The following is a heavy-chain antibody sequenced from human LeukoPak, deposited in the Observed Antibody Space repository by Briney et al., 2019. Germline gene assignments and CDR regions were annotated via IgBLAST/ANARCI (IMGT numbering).Heavy chain of an antibody. CDR3: ARLNYYGSGSYPNYFDY. CDR1: GGSISSSSYY. D-gene: IGHD3-10*01. CDR2: IYYSGST. J-gene: IGHJ4*02. V-gene: IGHV4-39*01. Sequence: SETLSLTCTVSGGSISSSSYYWGWIRQPPGKGLEWIGSIYYSGSTYYNPSLKSRVTISVDTSKNQFSLKLSSVTAADTAVYYCARLNYYGSGSYPNYFDYWGQGTLVTVSS.